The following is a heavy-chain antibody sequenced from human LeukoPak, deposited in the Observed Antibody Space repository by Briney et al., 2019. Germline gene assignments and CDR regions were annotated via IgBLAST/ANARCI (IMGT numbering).Heavy chain of an antibody. CDR3: ASRISNRYWYFDL. CDR2: IYYSGST. D-gene: IGHD1-14*01. Sequence: SETLSLTCTVSGVSISSYYWSWIRQPPGKGLEWIGYIYYSGSTNYNPSLKSRVTISVDTSKNQFSLKLSSVTAADAAVYYCASRISNRYWYFDLWGRGTLVTVSS. CDR1: GVSISSYY. J-gene: IGHJ2*01. V-gene: IGHV4-59*08.